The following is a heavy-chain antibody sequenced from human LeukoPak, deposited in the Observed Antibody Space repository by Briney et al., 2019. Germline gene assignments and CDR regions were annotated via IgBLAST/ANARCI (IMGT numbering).Heavy chain of an antibody. CDR2: IYHSGGT. Sequence: PTETLSLTCTVSGGSISSGGYHWSWIRQPPGKGLEWIGYIYHSGGTSYNPSLKSRLTISVDRSKNQFSLRLTSVTAADTAVYYCARGIIAVRFDSWGQGTLVTVSS. J-gene: IGHJ4*02. CDR1: GGSISSGGYH. V-gene: IGHV4-30-2*01. CDR3: ARGIIAVRFDS. D-gene: IGHD6-6*01.